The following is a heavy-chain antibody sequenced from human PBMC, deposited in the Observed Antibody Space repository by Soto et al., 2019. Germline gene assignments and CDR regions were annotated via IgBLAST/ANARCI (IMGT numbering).Heavy chain of an antibody. CDR2: INSDGSST. V-gene: IGHV3-74*01. Sequence: GGSLRLSCAASGFTFSSYWMHWVRQAPGKGLVWASRINSDGSSTSYADSVKGRFTISRDNAKNTLYLQMNSLRAEDTAVYYCARDPIVVVPAAIGFGWFDPWGQGTLVTVSS. D-gene: IGHD2-2*01. J-gene: IGHJ5*02. CDR1: GFTFSSYW. CDR3: ARDPIVVVPAAIGFGWFDP.